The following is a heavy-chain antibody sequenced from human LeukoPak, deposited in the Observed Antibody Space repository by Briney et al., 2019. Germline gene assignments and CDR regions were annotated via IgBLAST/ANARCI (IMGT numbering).Heavy chain of an antibody. CDR3: ARDGIAAAARYGDYYNYGMDV. CDR1: GLTFSSYS. V-gene: IGHV3-21*01. CDR2: ISSSGSYT. J-gene: IGHJ6*02. Sequence: GGSLRLSCAASGLTFSSYSMNWVRQAPGKGLEGVSSISSSGSYTYYADSVKGRFTISRDNAKNSLYLQMNSLRAEDTAVYYCARDGIAAAARYGDYYNYGMDVWGQGTTVTVSS. D-gene: IGHD6-13*01.